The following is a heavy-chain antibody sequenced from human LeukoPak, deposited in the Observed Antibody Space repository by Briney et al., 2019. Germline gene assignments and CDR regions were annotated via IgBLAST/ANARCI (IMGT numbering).Heavy chain of an antibody. D-gene: IGHD5-24*01. CDR1: GGSFSGYY. CDR2: INHSGST. J-gene: IGHJ6*03. V-gene: IGHV4-34*01. Sequence: PSETLSLTCAVYGGSFSGYYWSWIRQPPGKGLKWIGEINHSGSTEYNPSLKSRVTISVDTFKNQFSLNLSSVTAADTAVYYCARGGRDDYNYSHYYYYYMDVWGKGTTVTVSS. CDR3: ARGGRDDYNYSHYYYYYMDV.